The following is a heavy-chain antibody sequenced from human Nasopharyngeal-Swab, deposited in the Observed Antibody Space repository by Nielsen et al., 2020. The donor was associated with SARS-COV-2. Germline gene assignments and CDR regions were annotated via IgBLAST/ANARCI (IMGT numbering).Heavy chain of an antibody. CDR3: ARGGYCSSTSCYFGIQNRVDY. V-gene: IGHV3-7*05. D-gene: IGHD2-2*01. Sequence: GESLKISCAGSGFTFSSKWMNWARQAPGKGLEWVANISPDGGQKYYADSVKGRFTISRDNAKNSLYLQMDSLRAEDTAVYYCARGGYCSSTSCYFGIQNRVDYWGQGTLVTVSS. CDR1: GFTFSSKW. J-gene: IGHJ4*02. CDR2: ISPDGGQK.